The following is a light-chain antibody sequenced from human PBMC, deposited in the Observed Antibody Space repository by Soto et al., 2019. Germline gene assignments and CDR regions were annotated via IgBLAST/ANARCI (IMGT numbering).Light chain of an antibody. CDR3: QTGHNWPLT. CDR1: QSINSE. J-gene: IGKJ2*01. CDR2: GAS. V-gene: IGKV3-15*01. Sequence: EIVMTQSPATLSLSPGERAALSCRASQSINSELAWFQQKPGQPPRLLIYGASNSATGVPARFTGSESGSGFTLTISGLPSEDFAVCYCQTGHNWPLTFGQGTRLEI.